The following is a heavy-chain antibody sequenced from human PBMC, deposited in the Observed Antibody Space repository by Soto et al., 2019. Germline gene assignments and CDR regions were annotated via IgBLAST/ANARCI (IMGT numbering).Heavy chain of an antibody. Sequence: QLQLQESGPGLVKPSETLSLTCSVSGGSISSTGHYWGWIRQPPGKGLEWIGNIYYAGSPYYNPSLNRRVTISVDTSKNHFSLALTSVTAADTAVYYCARLMGVVTVDYWGQGARVTVSS. J-gene: IGHJ4*02. D-gene: IGHD2-21*02. V-gene: IGHV4-39*02. CDR3: ARLMGVVTVDY. CDR1: GGSISSTGHY. CDR2: IYYAGSP.